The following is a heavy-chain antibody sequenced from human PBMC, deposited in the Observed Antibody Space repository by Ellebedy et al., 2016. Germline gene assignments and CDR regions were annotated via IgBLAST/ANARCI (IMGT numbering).Heavy chain of an antibody. Sequence: ASVKVSCKASGYSFATYAMHWVRQAPGQRLEWMGWINAGNANTKYSQKFQGRVTMTRNTSVSTAYMELGSLRSEDTAVYYCARGFDGSGGYYYYGMDVWGQGTTVTVSS. CDR2: INAGNANT. J-gene: IGHJ6*02. V-gene: IGHV1-3*01. D-gene: IGHD3-10*01. CDR1: GYSFATYA. CDR3: ARGFDGSGGYYYYGMDV.